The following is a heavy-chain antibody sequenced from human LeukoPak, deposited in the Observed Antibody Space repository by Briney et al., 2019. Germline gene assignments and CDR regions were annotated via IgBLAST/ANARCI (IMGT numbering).Heavy chain of an antibody. CDR3: AREGAAAALYYFDY. V-gene: IGHV4-30-2*01. CDR2: IYHSGST. CDR1: GGSISSGGYY. J-gene: IGHJ4*02. D-gene: IGHD6-13*01. Sequence: SETLSLTCTVSGGSISSGGYYWSWIRQPPGKGLEWIGYIYHSGSTYYNPSLKSRVTISVDRSKNQFSLKLSSVTAADTAVYYCAREGAAAALYYFDYWGQGTLVTVSS.